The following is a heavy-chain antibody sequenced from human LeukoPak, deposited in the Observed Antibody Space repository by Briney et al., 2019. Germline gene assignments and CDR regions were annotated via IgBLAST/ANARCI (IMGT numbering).Heavy chain of an antibody. D-gene: IGHD1-26*01. V-gene: IGHV1-46*01. J-gene: IGHJ4*02. Sequence: ASVKVSCKASGYTFTSHYMHWVRQAPGQGLEWMGRINPSGGSTTYAQRFQGRVTMTRDTSTSTVYMELSSLRSEDTAVYYCARAGENYYDFYYWGQGTLVTVSS. CDR3: ARAGENYYDFYY. CDR2: INPSGGST. CDR1: GYTFTSHY.